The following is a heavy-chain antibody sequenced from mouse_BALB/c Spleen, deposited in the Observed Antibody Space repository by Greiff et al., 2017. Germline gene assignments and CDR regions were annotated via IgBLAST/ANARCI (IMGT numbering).Heavy chain of an antibody. V-gene: IGHV5-6-5*01. Sequence: EVKVVESGGGLVKPGGSLKLSCAASGFTFSSYAMSWVRQTPEKRLEWVASISSGGSTYYPDSVKGRFTISRDNARNILYLQMSSLRSEDTAMYYCARGLYDGYYYLDYWGQGTTLTVSS. CDR3: ARGLYDGYYYLDY. D-gene: IGHD2-3*01. CDR2: ISSGGST. CDR1: GFTFSSYA. J-gene: IGHJ2*01.